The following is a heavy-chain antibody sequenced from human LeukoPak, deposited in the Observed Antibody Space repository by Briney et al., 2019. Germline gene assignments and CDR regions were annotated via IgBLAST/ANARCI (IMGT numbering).Heavy chain of an antibody. V-gene: IGHV4-31*03. CDR1: GGSISSGGYY. CDR2: IYYSGST. Sequence: SETLSLTCTVSGGSISSGGYYWSWIRQHPGKGLEWIGYIYYSGSTYYNPSLKSRVTISVDTSKNQFSLKLGSVTAADTAVYYCARDRNGYDHMFDYWGQGTLVTVSS. J-gene: IGHJ4*02. CDR3: ARDRNGYDHMFDY. D-gene: IGHD5-12*01.